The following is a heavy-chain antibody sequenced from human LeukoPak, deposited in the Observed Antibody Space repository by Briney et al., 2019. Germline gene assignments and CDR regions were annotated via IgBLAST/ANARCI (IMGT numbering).Heavy chain of an antibody. Sequence: SETLSLTCTVSGGSISSYYWSWIRQPPGKGLEWIGYIYYSGSTYYNPSLKSRVTISVDTSKNQFSLKLSSVTAADTAVYYCARVDPTMMYYFDYWGQGTLVTVSS. CDR1: GGSISSYY. D-gene: IGHD3-16*01. J-gene: IGHJ4*02. CDR2: IYYSGST. CDR3: ARVDPTMMYYFDY. V-gene: IGHV4-59*08.